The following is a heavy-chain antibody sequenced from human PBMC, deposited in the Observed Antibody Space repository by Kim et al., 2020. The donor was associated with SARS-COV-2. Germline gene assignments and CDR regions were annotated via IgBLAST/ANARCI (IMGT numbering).Heavy chain of an antibody. Sequence: ASVKVSCKASGYTFTSYDINWVRQATGQGLEWMGWMNPNSGNTGYAQKFQGRVTMTRNTSISTAYMELSSLRSEDTAVYYCARGRDGANRITIFGVVIWCGVWFDPWGQGTLVTVSS. D-gene: IGHD3-3*01. CDR2: MNPNSGNT. V-gene: IGHV1-8*01. CDR3: ARGRDGANRITIFGVVIWCGVWFDP. J-gene: IGHJ5*02. CDR1: GYTFTSYD.